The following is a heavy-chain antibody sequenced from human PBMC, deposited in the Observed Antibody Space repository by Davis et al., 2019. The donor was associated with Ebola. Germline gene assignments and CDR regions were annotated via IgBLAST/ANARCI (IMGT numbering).Heavy chain of an antibody. CDR3: ARGEARYSSSSLDY. Sequence: AASVKVSCKASGYTFTSYAMHWVRQAPGQRLEWMGWINAGNGNTKYSQKFQGRVTITRDTSASTAYMELSSLRSEDTAVYYCARGEARYSSSSLDYWGQGALVTVSS. V-gene: IGHV1-3*01. CDR1: GYTFTSYA. J-gene: IGHJ4*02. CDR2: INAGNGNT. D-gene: IGHD6-6*01.